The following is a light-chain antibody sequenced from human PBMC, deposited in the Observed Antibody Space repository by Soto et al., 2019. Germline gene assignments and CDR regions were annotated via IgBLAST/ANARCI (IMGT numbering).Light chain of an antibody. J-gene: IGKJ1*01. V-gene: IGKV3-20*01. CDR1: QSVSSSY. Sequence: IVLTQSPGTLSLPPGERATLSCRVSQSVSSSYLAWYQQKPGQAPRLLIYGASSRATGIPDRFSGSGSGTDFTLTISRLEPEDFAVYYCQQYGSSPRTFGQGTKVDI. CDR2: GAS. CDR3: QQYGSSPRT.